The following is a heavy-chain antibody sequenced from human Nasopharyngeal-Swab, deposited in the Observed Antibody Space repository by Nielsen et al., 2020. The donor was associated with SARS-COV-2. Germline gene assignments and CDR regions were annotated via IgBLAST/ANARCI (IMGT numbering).Heavy chain of an antibody. CDR2: INHSGST. J-gene: IGHJ4*02. D-gene: IGHD6-6*01. CDR3: ARGRNIASRLLDS. V-gene: IGHV4-34*01. Sequence: GSLRLSCAASGGSFSYYFWTWIRQPPGKGMEWIGEINHSGSTNYNPSLKSRATIEVDTSKNQFSLQLRSVTSADTAVYYCARGRNIASRLLDSWDQGALVIVSS. CDR1: GGSFSYYF.